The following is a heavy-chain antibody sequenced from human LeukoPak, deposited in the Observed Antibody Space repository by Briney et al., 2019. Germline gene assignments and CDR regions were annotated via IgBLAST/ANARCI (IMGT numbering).Heavy chain of an antibody. V-gene: IGHV3-23*01. Sequence: GGSLRLSCAASGFTFSSYAMSWVSQAPGKGLEWVSAISGSGGSTYYADSVKGRFTISRDNSKNTLYLQMNSLRAEDTAVYYCAGHQIGYYFDYWGQGTLVTVSS. CDR2: ISGSGGST. CDR3: AGHQIGYYFDY. J-gene: IGHJ4*02. CDR1: GFTFSSYA. D-gene: IGHD2-15*01.